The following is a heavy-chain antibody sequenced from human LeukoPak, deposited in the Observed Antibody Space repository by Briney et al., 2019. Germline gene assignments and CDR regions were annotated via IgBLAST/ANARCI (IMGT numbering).Heavy chain of an antibody. J-gene: IGHJ4*02. Sequence: ASVKVSCKASGYTFTSYGISWGRQAPGQGLEWMGWISAYNGNTNYAQKLQGRVTMTTDTSTSTAYMELRSLRSDDTAVYYCARDSGEAVAGTEFDYWGQGTLVTVSS. V-gene: IGHV1-18*01. CDR3: ARDSGEAVAGTEFDY. CDR2: ISAYNGNT. CDR1: GYTFTSYG. D-gene: IGHD6-19*01.